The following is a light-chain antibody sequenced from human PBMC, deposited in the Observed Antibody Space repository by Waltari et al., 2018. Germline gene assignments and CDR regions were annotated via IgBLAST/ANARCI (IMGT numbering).Light chain of an antibody. J-gene: IGKJ2*01. CDR2: GAS. V-gene: IGKV3-20*01. CDR3: QQYGSSPVA. Sequence: EIVLTQSPGTLSLSPGERATLSRRASQSVSSSYLAWYQQKPGQAPRLLIYGASSRATGIPDRFSGSGSGTDFTLTISRLEPEDFAVYYCQQYGSSPVAFGQGTKLEIK. CDR1: QSVSSSY.